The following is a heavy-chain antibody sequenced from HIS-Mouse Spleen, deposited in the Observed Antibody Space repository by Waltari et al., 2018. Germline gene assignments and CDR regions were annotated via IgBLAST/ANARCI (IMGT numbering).Heavy chain of an antibody. Sequence: EVQLVESGGGLVQPGRSLRLSCAASGFTFDDYAMHWVRQAPGKGLEWVSGISWNSGSRGYADSVKGRFTISRDNAKNSLYLQMNSLRAEDTALYYCAKDRIAAALDYWGQGTLVTVSS. D-gene: IGHD6-13*01. V-gene: IGHV3-9*01. CDR3: AKDRIAAALDY. CDR2: ISWNSGSR. CDR1: GFTFDDYA. J-gene: IGHJ4*02.